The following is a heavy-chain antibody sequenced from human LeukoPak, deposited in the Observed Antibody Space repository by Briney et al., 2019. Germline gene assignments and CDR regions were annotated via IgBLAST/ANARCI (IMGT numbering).Heavy chain of an antibody. CDR2: IYYSGST. J-gene: IGHJ6*03. D-gene: IGHD4-11*01. CDR3: ARQGEVTTEGYYYYYMDV. Sequence: SETLSVTCTVSGGSISSYYWSWVRQPPGKGVEWMGYIYYSGSTNYNPSLKRRVTISVGATKNQFSLKLSSVTAADTAVYYCARQGEVTTEGYYYYYMDVWGKGTTVTVSS. V-gene: IGHV4-59*08. CDR1: GGSISSYY.